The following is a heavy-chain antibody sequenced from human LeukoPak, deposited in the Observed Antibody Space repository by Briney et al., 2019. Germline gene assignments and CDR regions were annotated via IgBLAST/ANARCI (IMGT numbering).Heavy chain of an antibody. CDR3: ARQGYISGQGFRNNWFDL. V-gene: IGHV4-39*01. Sequence: SETLSLTCTVSGGSISSSSFHWGWIRQAPGKGLEWIGTIFYSGSTYYNPSLKSRVTMSVDTSKNQFSLKQSSVTAADTAVYYCARQGYISGQGFRNNWFDLCGQGSLVTVSS. CDR1: GGSISSSSFH. D-gene: IGHD6-19*01. J-gene: IGHJ5*02. CDR2: IFYSGST.